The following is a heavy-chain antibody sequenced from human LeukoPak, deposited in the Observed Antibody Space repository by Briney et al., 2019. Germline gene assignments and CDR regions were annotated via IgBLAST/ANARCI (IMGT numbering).Heavy chain of an antibody. CDR3: VSGGHMDV. V-gene: IGHV3-7*01. J-gene: IGHJ6*03. CDR1: GFTFSRFW. CDR2: IKEDGSET. D-gene: IGHD3-16*01. Sequence: GGSLRLPCEASGFTFSRFWMSWARQAPGKGLEWVANIKEDGSETHYVDSVKGRFTILRDNTRNSLSLQMDSLRAEDTAVYYCVSGGHMDVWGKGTTVTVSS.